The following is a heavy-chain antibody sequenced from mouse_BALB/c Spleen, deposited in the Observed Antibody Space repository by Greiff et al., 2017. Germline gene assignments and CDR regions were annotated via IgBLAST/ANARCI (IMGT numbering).Heavy chain of an antibody. CDR1: GFNIKDYY. D-gene: IGHD4-1*02. J-gene: IGHJ4*01. CDR2: VDPENGDT. CDR3: APNWDDYAMDY. Sequence: VPLPQSGAGLVGSGGSGKLSCTAFGFNIKDYYMHWVKQRPEQGLEWIGWVDPENGDTKYDPKFQGKATITADTSSNTAYLQLSSLTSEDTAVYYCAPNWDDYAMDYWGQGTSVTVSS. V-gene: IGHV14-4*02.